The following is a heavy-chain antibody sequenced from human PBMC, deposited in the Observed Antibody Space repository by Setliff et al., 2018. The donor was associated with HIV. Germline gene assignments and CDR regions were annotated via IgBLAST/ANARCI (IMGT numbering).Heavy chain of an antibody. CDR2: IHSSGST. V-gene: IGHV4-39*01. CDR1: GDSIISSRNL. J-gene: IGHJ4*02. Sequence: SETLSLTCTVSGDSIISSRNLWGWIRQPPGKGLEWIGNIHSSGSTYYNPSLKSRVFISVDLSINQFSLKLHSVTAADTAVYYCASGEDSGTYGEPYDSWGQGALVTVSS. D-gene: IGHD1-26*01. CDR3: ASGEDSGTYGEPYDS.